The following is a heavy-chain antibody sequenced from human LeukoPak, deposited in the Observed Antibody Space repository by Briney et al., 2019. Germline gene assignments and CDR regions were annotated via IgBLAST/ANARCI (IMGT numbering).Heavy chain of an antibody. V-gene: IGHV4-59*11. Sequence: PSETLSLTCTVSGGSISSHYWSCIRQPPGKGLEWIGYIYYSGSTNYNPSLKSRVTISVDTSKNQFSLKLSSVTAADTAVYYCARGAGTHTYYDFWSGYYYNWFDPWGQGTLVTVSS. CDR1: GGSISSHY. D-gene: IGHD3-3*01. CDR3: ARGAGTHTYYDFWSGYYYNWFDP. J-gene: IGHJ5*02. CDR2: IYYSGST.